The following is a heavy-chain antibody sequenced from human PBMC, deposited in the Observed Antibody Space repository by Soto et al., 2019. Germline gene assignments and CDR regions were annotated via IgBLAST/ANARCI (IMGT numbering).Heavy chain of an antibody. CDR3: ARGRGYINES. Sequence: GGSVTLSCAASGLSISKNYRNWVRLGPGKGLEWVSIINSGGTTRYADSVRGRVTISIDNSMSTMYLQMNSLRADDTGVYYCARGRGYINESWGPGTLVTVSS. CDR1: GLSISKNY. J-gene: IGHJ5*02. V-gene: IGHV3-66*01. D-gene: IGHD3-16*02. CDR2: INSGGTT.